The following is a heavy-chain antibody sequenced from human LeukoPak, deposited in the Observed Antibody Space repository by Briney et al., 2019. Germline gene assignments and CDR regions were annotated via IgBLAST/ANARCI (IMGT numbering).Heavy chain of an antibody. CDR3: ARDSRYVVAPPFDY. V-gene: IGHV3-21*01. Sequence: GGSLRLSCAAAGFTFSSYSMNSVRQAPGKWLECVSSMSSSSSYIYYADSVKGRFTISRDNAKNSLYLQINSLRAEDTAVYYCARDSRYVVAPPFDYWGQGTLVTVSS. J-gene: IGHJ4*02. D-gene: IGHD2-15*01. CDR1: GFTFSSYS. CDR2: MSSSSSYI.